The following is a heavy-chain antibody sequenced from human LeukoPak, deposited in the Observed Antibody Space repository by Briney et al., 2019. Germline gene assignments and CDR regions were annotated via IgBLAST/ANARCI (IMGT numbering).Heavy chain of an antibody. D-gene: IGHD3-10*01. V-gene: IGHV3-21*01. Sequence: GGSLRLSCAASAFSLNAYNMNWVRQAPGKGLEWVSSISSSSSYIYYADSVKGRFTISRDNAKNSLYLQMNSLRAEDTAVYYCARDNPPLLWFGELSPNWFDPWGQGTLVTVSS. CDR3: ARDNPPLLWFGELSPNWFDP. J-gene: IGHJ5*02. CDR1: AFSLNAYN. CDR2: ISSSSSYI.